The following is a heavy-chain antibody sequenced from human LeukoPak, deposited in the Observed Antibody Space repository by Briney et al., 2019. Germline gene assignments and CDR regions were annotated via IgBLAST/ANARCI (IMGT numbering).Heavy chain of an antibody. Sequence: ASVKVSCKASGYTFTSYDINWVRQGTGQGLEWMGWMNPNSGNTGYAQKFQGRVTITRNTSISTAYMELSSLRSEDTAVYYCARGRYCSSTSCYVLDYWGQGTLVTVSS. J-gene: IGHJ4*02. CDR2: MNPNSGNT. V-gene: IGHV1-8*03. CDR1: GYTFTSYD. D-gene: IGHD2-2*01. CDR3: ARGRYCSSTSCYVLDY.